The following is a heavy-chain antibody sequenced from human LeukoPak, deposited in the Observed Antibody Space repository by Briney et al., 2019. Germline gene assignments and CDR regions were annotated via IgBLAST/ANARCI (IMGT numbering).Heavy chain of an antibody. J-gene: IGHJ6*02. Sequence: SETLSLTCAVYGGSFSGYYWSWIRQPPGKGLEWIGYIYYSGSTNYNPSLKSRVTISVDTSKNQFSLKLSSVTAADTAVYYCAGKTVVTDYYYYGMDVWGQGTTVTVSS. V-gene: IGHV4-59*01. D-gene: IGHD4-23*01. CDR1: GGSFSGYY. CDR2: IYYSGST. CDR3: AGKTVVTDYYYYGMDV.